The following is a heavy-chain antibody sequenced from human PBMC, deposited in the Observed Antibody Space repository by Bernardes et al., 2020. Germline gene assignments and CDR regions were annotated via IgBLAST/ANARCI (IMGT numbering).Heavy chain of an antibody. J-gene: IGHJ4*02. V-gene: IGHV1-2*02. D-gene: IGHD2-21*01. CDR1: GYSFTDPGSY. CDR2: MHPKSGGT. Sequence: ASVKVSCKASGYSFTDPGSYLYWLRHAPGQGLEWMGWMHPKSGGTRFAQKFQGRVTMTRDTSINTAYMELSSLRSDDTAVYYCARDGPSVIPEFDYWGQGTLVTVSS. CDR3: ARDGPSVIPEFDY.